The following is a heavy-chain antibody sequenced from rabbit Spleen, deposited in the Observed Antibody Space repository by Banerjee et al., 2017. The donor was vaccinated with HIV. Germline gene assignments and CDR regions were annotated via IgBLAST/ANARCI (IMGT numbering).Heavy chain of an antibody. CDR2: IGTGSGST. V-gene: IGHV1S45*01. Sequence: QEQLEESGGGLVKPGASLTLTCKASGFSFSSGYYMYWVRQAPGKGLEWIGCIGTGSGSTWYASWAKGRFTISKTSSTTVTLQMTSLTAADTATYFCARSYAGKAITSLNLWGPGTLVTVS. CDR1: GFSFSSGYY. J-gene: IGHJ4*01. CDR3: ARSYAGKAITSLNL. D-gene: IGHD4-2*01.